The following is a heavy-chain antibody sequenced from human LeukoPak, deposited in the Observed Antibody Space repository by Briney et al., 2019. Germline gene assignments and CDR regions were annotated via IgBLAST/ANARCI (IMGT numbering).Heavy chain of an antibody. V-gene: IGHV3-23*01. CDR3: ARDLDYYDSSGYLSY. D-gene: IGHD3-22*01. CDR1: GFTFSSYA. Sequence: GGSLRLSCAASGFTFSSYAMSWVRQAPGKGLEWVSAISGSGGSTYYADSVKGRFTISRDNSKNTLYLQMNSLRAEDTAVYYCARDLDYYDSSGYLSYWGQGTLVTVSS. J-gene: IGHJ4*02. CDR2: ISGSGGST.